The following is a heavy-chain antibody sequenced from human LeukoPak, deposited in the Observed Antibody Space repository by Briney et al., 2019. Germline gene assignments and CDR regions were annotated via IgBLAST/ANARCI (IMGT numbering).Heavy chain of an antibody. CDR3: VDLQPGGAFDV. D-gene: IGHD4-11*01. Sequence: PSETLSLTCGVSGSSFSGGYYWGWVRQAPGKGLEWIGNVYHIGTTYTNPSLRTRVSLSAATSKKQFFLTLKSVTAADTAVYFCVDLQPGGAFDVWGPGTVVTVSS. J-gene: IGHJ3*01. CDR1: GSSFSGGYY. CDR2: VYHIGTT. V-gene: IGHV4-38-2*01.